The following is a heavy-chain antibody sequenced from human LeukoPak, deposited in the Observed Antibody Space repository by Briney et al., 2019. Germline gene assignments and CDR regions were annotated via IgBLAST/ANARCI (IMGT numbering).Heavy chain of an antibody. CDR1: GFSFSSFF. V-gene: IGHV3-64*02. D-gene: IGHD6-19*01. CDR2: ISANGGRT. Sequence: PGGSLSLSCAASGFSFSSFFMHWVRQAPGKGLEYVSGISANGGRTYYADSVKGRFTISRDNSKNTLYLHLGSLRPEDMAVYYCARGTRFITVAGTSLSFDPWGEEILVIVSS. J-gene: IGHJ5*02. CDR3: ARGTRFITVAGTSLSFDP.